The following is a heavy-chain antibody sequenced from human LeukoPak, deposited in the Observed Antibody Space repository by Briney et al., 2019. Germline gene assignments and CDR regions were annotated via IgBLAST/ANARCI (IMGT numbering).Heavy chain of an antibody. V-gene: IGHV3-23*01. CDR1: GFTFSNYA. Sequence: GGSLRLSCAASGFTFSNYAMSWVRQAPGKELEWVSAISASGGSTYCADSVKGRFTISRDNPKNTVYLQMNSLRAEDTAVYYCAKRFYYMDVWGKGTTVTVSS. CDR3: AKRFYYMDV. J-gene: IGHJ6*03. CDR2: ISASGGST.